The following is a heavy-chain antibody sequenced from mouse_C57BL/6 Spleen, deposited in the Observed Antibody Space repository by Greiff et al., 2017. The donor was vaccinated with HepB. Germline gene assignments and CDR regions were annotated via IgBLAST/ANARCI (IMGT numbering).Heavy chain of an antibody. CDR1: GFTFSDYG. J-gene: IGHJ2*01. Sequence: EVNLVESGGGLVKPGGSLKLSCAASGFTFSDYGMHWVRQAPEKGLEWVAYISSGSSTIYYADTVKGRFTISRDNAKNTLFLQMTSLRSEDTAMYYCARLTGGVDYWGQGTTLTVSS. D-gene: IGHD4-1*01. CDR3: ARLTGGVDY. CDR2: ISSGSSTI. V-gene: IGHV5-17*01.